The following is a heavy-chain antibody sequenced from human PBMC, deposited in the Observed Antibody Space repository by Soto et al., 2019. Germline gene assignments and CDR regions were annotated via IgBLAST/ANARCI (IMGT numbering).Heavy chain of an antibody. CDR1: GFTFSSYA. V-gene: IGHV3-23*01. J-gene: IGHJ5*02. Sequence: GGSLRLSCAASGFTFSSYAMSWVRQAPGKGLEWVSAISGSGGSTYYADSVKGRFTISRDNSKNTLYLQMNSLRAEDTAVYYCANFFESPSIEAGWFDPWAQGTLVTVSS. CDR3: ANFFESPSIEAGWFDP. CDR2: ISGSGGST. D-gene: IGHD3-3*01.